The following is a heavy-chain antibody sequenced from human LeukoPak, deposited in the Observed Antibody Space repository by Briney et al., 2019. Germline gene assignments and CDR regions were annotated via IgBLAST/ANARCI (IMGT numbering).Heavy chain of an antibody. CDR2: ISGSGGST. Sequence: GGSLRLSCAASGFTFSSYAMSWVRQAPGKGLEWVSAISGSGGSTYYADSVKGRFTISRDNSKNTPYLQMNSLRAEDTAVYYCAKDHYYDSSGYIDYWGQGTLVTVSS. CDR1: GFTFSSYA. V-gene: IGHV3-23*01. D-gene: IGHD3-22*01. J-gene: IGHJ4*02. CDR3: AKDHYYDSSGYIDY.